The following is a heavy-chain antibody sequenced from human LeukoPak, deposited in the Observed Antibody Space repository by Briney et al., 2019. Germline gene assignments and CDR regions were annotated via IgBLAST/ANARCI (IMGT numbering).Heavy chain of an antibody. J-gene: IGHJ3*02. Sequence: GGPLRLSCAASGFTYSSYAMSWVRQAPGKGLEWVSAISGSGGSTYYADCVKGRFTISRDNSKNTLYLQMNSLRAEDTAVYYCAKVSSGWSNDAFDIWGQGTMVTVSS. V-gene: IGHV3-23*01. D-gene: IGHD6-19*01. CDR2: ISGSGGST. CDR3: AKVSSGWSNDAFDI. CDR1: GFTYSSYA.